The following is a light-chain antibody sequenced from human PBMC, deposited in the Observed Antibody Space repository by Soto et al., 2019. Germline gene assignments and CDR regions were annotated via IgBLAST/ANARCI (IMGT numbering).Light chain of an antibody. CDR3: SSYAGSNNLRV. J-gene: IGLJ1*01. CDR1: SSDVGDYNY. Sequence: QSALTQPPSASGSPGQSVTISCTGTSSDVGDYNYVSWYQQHPGKAPKLMIYEVSQRPSGVPDRFSGSKSGNTASLIVSGLQAEDEAAYYCSSYAGSNNLRVFGTGTKVTVL. V-gene: IGLV2-8*01. CDR2: EVS.